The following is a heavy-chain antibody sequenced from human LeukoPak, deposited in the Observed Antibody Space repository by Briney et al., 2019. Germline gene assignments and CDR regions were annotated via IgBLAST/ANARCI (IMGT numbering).Heavy chain of an antibody. D-gene: IGHD5-18*01. CDR2: IYYSGST. V-gene: IGHV4-59*01. CDR1: GFTFSSYA. Sequence: PGGSLRLSCAASGFTFSSYAMSWIRQPPGKGREWIGYIYYSGSTNYTPSLKSRVTISVDTSKNQFSLKLSSMTAADTAVYYCARGRPNTAMVDYWGQGTLVTVSS. J-gene: IGHJ4*02. CDR3: ARGRPNTAMVDY.